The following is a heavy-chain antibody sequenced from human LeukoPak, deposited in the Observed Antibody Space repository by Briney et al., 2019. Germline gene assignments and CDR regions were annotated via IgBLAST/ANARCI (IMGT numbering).Heavy chain of an antibody. CDR1: GYTFTGYY. V-gene: IGHV1-2*02. CDR3: ARDGSGGYYRNWFDP. Sequence: ASVKVSCKASGYTFTGYYMHWVRQAPGQGLEWMGWINPNSGGTNYAQKFQGGVTMTRDTSISTAYMELSRLRSDDTAVYYCARDGSGGYYRNWFDPWGQGTLVTVSS. J-gene: IGHJ5*02. CDR2: INPNSGGT. D-gene: IGHD3-22*01.